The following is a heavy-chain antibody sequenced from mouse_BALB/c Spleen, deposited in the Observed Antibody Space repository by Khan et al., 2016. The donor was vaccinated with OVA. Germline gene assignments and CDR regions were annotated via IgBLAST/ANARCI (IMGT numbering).Heavy chain of an antibody. CDR3: ARSGTTVVAYWYFDV. J-gene: IGHJ1*01. V-gene: IGHV3-1*02. D-gene: IGHD1-1*01. CDR2: IHYSGTT. CDR1: GYSITSGYS. Sequence: EVELVESGPDLVKPSQSLSLTCTVTGYSITSGYSWHWIRQFPGNKLEWMGYIHYSGTTNYNPSLKSRISITRDASKNQFFLQLNSVTTEDTATYYCARSGTTVVAYWYFDVWGAGTTVTVSS.